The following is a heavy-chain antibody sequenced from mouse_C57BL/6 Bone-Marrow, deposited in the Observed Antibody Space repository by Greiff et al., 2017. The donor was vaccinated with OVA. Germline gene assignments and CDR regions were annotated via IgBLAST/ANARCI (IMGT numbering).Heavy chain of an antibody. CDR3: ARARYGYDGRDY. CDR2: IYPGDGDT. CDR1: GYAFSSSW. D-gene: IGHD2-2*01. V-gene: IGHV1-82*01. Sequence: VQLQESGPELVKPGASVKISCKASGYAFSSSWMNWVKQRPGKGLEWIGRIYPGDGDTNYNGKFKGKATLTADKSSSTAYMQLSSLTSEDSAVYFCARARYGYDGRDYWGQGTTLTVSS. J-gene: IGHJ2*01.